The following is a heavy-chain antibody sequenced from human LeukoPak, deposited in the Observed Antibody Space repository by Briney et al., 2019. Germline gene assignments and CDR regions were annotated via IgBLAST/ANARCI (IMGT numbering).Heavy chain of an antibody. J-gene: IGHJ4*02. Sequence: SGTLSLTCTVSGGSISSSSYYWGWIRQPPGKGLEWIGSIYYSGSTYYNPSLKSRVTISVDTSKNQFSLKLSSVTAADTAVYYCARPRAGGYFDYWGQGTLVTASS. CDR2: IYYSGST. V-gene: IGHV4-39*01. CDR3: ARPRAGGYFDY. D-gene: IGHD6-13*01. CDR1: GGSISSSSYY.